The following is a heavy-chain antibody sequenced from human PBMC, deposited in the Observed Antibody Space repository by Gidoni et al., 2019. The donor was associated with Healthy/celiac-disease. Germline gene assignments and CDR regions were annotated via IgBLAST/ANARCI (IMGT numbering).Heavy chain of an antibody. J-gene: IGHJ5*02. CDR3: AKDMDPYDFWSGYLSS. V-gene: IGHV3-23*01. CDR2: ISGSGGST. D-gene: IGHD3-3*01. CDR1: GFTFSSYA. Sequence: EVQLLESGGGLVQPGGSLRLSCAASGFTFSSYAMSWVRQAPGKGLGWVSAISGSGGSTYYADSVKGRFTISRDNSKNTLYLQMNSLRAEDTAVYYCAKDMDPYDFWSGYLSSWGQGTLVTVSS.